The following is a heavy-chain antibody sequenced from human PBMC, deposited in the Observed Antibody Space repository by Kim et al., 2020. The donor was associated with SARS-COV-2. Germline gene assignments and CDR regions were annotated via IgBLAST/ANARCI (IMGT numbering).Heavy chain of an antibody. CDR3: AKGTTSTTYSATNY. D-gene: IGHD2-2*01. CDR1: GFTFSSYA. J-gene: IGHJ4*02. V-gene: IGHV3-23*01. CDR2: ISGGAVTT. Sequence: GGSLRLSCAASGFTFSSYAMSWVRQAPGKGLEWVSSISGGAVTTYYADSAKGRFTISRDNSKNTLSLQMNSLRAEDTAVYYCAKGTTSTTYSATNYWGQGTLVTVSS.